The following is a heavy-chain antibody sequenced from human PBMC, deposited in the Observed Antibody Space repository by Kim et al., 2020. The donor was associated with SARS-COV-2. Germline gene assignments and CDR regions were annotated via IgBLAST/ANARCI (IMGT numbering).Heavy chain of an antibody. J-gene: IGHJ4*02. V-gene: IGHV4-34*01. CDR3: ARGLGGGYVWGSSDY. CDR1: GGSFSGYY. CDR2: INHSGST. Sequence: SETLSLTCAVYGGSFSGYYWSWIRQPPGKGLEWIGEINHSGSTNYNPSLKSRVTISVDTSKNQFSLKLSSVTAADTAVYYCARGLGGGYVWGSSDYWGQG. D-gene: IGHD3-16*01.